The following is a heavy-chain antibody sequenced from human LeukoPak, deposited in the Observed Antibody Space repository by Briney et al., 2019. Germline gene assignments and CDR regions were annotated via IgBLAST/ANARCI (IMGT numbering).Heavy chain of an antibody. CDR2: MSHDGFDK. V-gene: IGHV3-30*04. Sequence: GGSLRLSCEASGFTFSNYALHWVRQTPGKGLEWVAVMSHDGFDKYYAGSVKGRFTISRDNSKNTLYLQMDSLRAEDTAVYYCAKGSPATVTTILLSWGQGTLVTVSS. CDR3: AKGSPATVTTILLS. CDR1: GFTFSNYA. D-gene: IGHD4-17*01. J-gene: IGHJ4*02.